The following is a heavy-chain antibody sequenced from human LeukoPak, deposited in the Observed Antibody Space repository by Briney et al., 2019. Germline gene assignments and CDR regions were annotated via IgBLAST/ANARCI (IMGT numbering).Heavy chain of an antibody. Sequence: GGSLRLSCAASGFTFSNYAMNWVRQAPGKGLEWVSAISGSGGGTFYADSVKGRFTISRDNSKNTLYLQMNSLRAEDTAVYYCARARSWGSSSPGGAYGMDVWGQGTTVIVSS. V-gene: IGHV3-23*01. CDR1: GFTFSNYA. J-gene: IGHJ6*02. CDR3: ARARSWGSSSPGGAYGMDV. D-gene: IGHD6-6*01. CDR2: ISGSGGGT.